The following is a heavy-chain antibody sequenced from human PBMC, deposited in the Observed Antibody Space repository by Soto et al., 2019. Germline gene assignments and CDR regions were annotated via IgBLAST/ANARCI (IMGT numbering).Heavy chain of an antibody. CDR2: VSGSSSYI. D-gene: IGHD4-17*01. V-gene: IGHV3-21*06. Sequence: PGGSLRLSCEGSGFNFRNFNMIWVRQAPGKGLEWVSSVSGSSSYIYYADSVKGRFTVSRDNANNLVFLQMNGLRPEDTAMYYYARDLRGHYGPWGQGTMVTVSS. J-gene: IGHJ3*01. CDR1: GFNFRNFN. CDR3: ARDLRGHYGP.